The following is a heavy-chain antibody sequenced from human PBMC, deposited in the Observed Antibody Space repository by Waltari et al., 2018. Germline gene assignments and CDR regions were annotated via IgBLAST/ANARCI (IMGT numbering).Heavy chain of an antibody. CDR2: IRHPGRP. Sequence: QVQLQQWGAGLLGPSETLSLTCAVYGASFSDYYWGWVRQPPGKGLEGIGQIRHPGRPNYNPTLKSRVTISIDTPRRQFALRLSSVTAADTALYFCTGGGNYDFWRHRPFVDPWRQGTLVTVSS. CDR3: TGGGNYDFWRHRPFVDP. J-gene: IGHJ5*02. D-gene: IGHD3-3*01. CDR1: GASFSDYY. V-gene: IGHV4-34*01.